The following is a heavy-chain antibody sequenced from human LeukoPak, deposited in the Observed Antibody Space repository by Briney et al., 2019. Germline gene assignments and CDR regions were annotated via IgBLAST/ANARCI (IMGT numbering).Heavy chain of an antibody. V-gene: IGHV3-23*01. CDR3: AKRGVVIRVILVGFHKEAYYFDS. CDR1: GITLSNYG. Sequence: GGSLRLSCAVSGITLSNYGMSWVRQAPGKGLEWVAGISDSGGNTNYADSVKGRFTVSRDNPKNTLFLQMNSLRAEDTAVYFCAKRGVVIRVILVGFHKEAYYFDSWGQGALVTVSS. D-gene: IGHD3-22*01. CDR2: ISDSGGNT. J-gene: IGHJ4*02.